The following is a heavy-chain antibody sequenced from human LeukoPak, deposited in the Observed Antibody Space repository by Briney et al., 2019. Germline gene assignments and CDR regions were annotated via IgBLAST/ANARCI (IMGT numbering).Heavy chain of an antibody. CDR1: GYTFGDYF. CDR3: ARANKGFAYFAY. D-gene: IGHD1/OR15-1a*01. J-gene: IGHJ1*01. Sequence: ASVKVSCTASGYTFGDYFIHWIRQAPGQGLQWLGWINPGTGDTNYGHDRVTMTTDTSINTVYMELGSLTSGDTAVYFCARANKGFAYFAYWGQGTLVTVS. V-gene: IGHV1-2*02. CDR2: INPGTGDT.